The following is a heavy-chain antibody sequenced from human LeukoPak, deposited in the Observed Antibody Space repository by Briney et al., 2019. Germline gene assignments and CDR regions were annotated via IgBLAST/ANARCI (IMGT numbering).Heavy chain of an antibody. V-gene: IGHV1-2*02. J-gene: IGHJ3*02. CDR2: INPNSGGT. CDR1: GYTFTGYY. Sequence: EASVKVSCKASGYTFTGYYMHWVRQAPGQGLEWMGWINPNSGGTNYAQKFQGRVTMTRDTSISTAYMELSRLRSDDTAVYYCARDHLYYYDSSADAFDIWGQGTMVTVSS. CDR3: ARDHLYYYDSSADAFDI. D-gene: IGHD3-22*01.